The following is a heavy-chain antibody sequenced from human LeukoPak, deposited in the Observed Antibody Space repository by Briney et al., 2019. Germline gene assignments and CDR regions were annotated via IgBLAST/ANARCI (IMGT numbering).Heavy chain of an antibody. CDR1: EFTFSSYA. D-gene: IGHD2-21*01. V-gene: IGHV3-48*04. Sequence: QPGGSLRLSCAASEFTFSSYAMSWVRQAPGKGLEWIAYMSYRGYPIYYADSVKGRFTISRDNAKNSLYLQMNSLRADDTAVYFCARVGIALASPFDYWAKGALVTVSS. J-gene: IGHJ4*02. CDR2: MSYRGYPI. CDR3: ARVGIALASPFDY.